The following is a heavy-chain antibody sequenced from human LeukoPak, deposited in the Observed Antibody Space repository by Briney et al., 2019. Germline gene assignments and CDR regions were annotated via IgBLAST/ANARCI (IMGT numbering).Heavy chain of an antibody. J-gene: IGHJ4*02. CDR3: ARALRGHSPRGFDY. CDR2: IYYSGST. V-gene: IGHV4-39*07. Sequence: SETLSLTCTVSGGSISSSSYYWGWIRQPPGKGLEWIGSIYYSGSTYYNPSLKSRVTISVDTSKNQFSLKLSSVTAADTAVYYCARALRGHSPRGFDYWGQGTLVTVSS. CDR1: GGSISSSSYY. D-gene: IGHD3-3*01.